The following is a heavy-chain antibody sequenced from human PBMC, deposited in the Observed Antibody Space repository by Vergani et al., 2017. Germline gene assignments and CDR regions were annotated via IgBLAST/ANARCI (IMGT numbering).Heavy chain of an antibody. CDR2: INNDRHT. J-gene: IGHJ4*02. CDR1: GESFSSFY. Sequence: QVQLQQWGAGVVKPSGTLSLTCAVFGESFSSFYWSWIRQPPGKGLEWIGEINNDRHTNYNPSLGSRVTVSRDTAKNQLSLNLMSVTAADTAMYYCAVRRRVKLVGGENVTKRTFDYWSQGSLVTVSS. D-gene: IGHD2-8*02. V-gene: IGHV4-34*02. CDR3: AVRRRVKLVGGENVTKRTFDY.